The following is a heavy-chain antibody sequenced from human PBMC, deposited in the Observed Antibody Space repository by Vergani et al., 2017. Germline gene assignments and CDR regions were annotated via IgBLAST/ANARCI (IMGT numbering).Heavy chain of an antibody. J-gene: IGHJ4*02. Sequence: EVQLLESGGGLVQPGGSLRLSCAASGFTFSSYAMSWVRQAPGKGLEWVSAISGSGGSTYYADSVKGRFTISRDNSKNTLYLQTNSLRAEDTAVYYCAKETHYDSSGYYYAVIFFDYWGQGTLVTVSS. V-gene: IGHV3-23*01. CDR1: GFTFSSYA. CDR3: AKETHYDSSGYYYAVIFFDY. CDR2: ISGSGGST. D-gene: IGHD3-22*01.